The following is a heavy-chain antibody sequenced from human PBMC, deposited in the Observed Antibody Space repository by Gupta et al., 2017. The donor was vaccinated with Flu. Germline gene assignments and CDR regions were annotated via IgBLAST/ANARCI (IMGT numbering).Heavy chain of an antibody. V-gene: IGHV3-9*01. D-gene: IGHD2-2*01. Sequence: VQLVESGGGLVQPGGSPRLSCATSGFTFDDYTMHWVRQSPGKGLEWVSDISWNGDSTGYADSVRGRFTISRDNGQNSLYLQMTGLRTEDTALYYCAASCSSTRCFVSRYNYAMDLWGQGTAVAVSS. CDR2: ISWNGDST. CDR1: GFTFDDYT. CDR3: AASCSSTRCFVSRYNYAMDL. J-gene: IGHJ6*02.